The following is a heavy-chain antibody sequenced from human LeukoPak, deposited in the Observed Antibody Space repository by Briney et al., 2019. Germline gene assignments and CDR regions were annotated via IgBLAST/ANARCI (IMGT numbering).Heavy chain of an antibody. Sequence: ASVKVSCKASGYTFTGYYMHWVRQAPGQGLGWMGWINPNSGGTNYAQKFQGRGTMTRDTSISTAYMELSRLRSDDTAVYYCARAEQYCSSTSCLDYWGQGTLVTVSS. CDR1: GYTFTGYY. J-gene: IGHJ4*02. D-gene: IGHD2-2*01. V-gene: IGHV1-2*02. CDR3: ARAEQYCSSTSCLDY. CDR2: INPNSGGT.